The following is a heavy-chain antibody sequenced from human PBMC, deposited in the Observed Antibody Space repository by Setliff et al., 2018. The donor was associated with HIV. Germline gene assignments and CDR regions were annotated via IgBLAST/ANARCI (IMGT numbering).Heavy chain of an antibody. Sequence: SVKVSCKSSGGTSKTFALNWVRQAPGQGLEWMGRTIPMFGTSNYAQTFQSRITIVADKLTNTAYLELSSLRSDDTAIYYCARDRGWELSHPPFFDSWGQGTLVTVSS. CDR1: GGTSKTFA. V-gene: IGHV1-69*06. CDR2: TIPMFGTS. CDR3: ARDRGWELSHPPFFDS. J-gene: IGHJ4*02. D-gene: IGHD1-7*01.